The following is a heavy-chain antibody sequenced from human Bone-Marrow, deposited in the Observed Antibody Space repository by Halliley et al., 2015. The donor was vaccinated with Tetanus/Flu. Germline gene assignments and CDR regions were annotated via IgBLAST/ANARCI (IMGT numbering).Heavy chain of an antibody. CDR2: IENDGSAT. J-gene: IGHJ4*02. CDR1: GFTFSDSW. Sequence: SLRLSCSAAGFTFSDSWMHWVRQAAGKGLEWVSRIENDGSATTYADSVKGRFTVSRDNAKKTLYLQMNSLTAEDTAVYYCARGAGRHVDDLMSWGQGTLVTVSS. D-gene: IGHD1-1*01. CDR3: ARGAGRHVDDLMS. V-gene: IGHV3-74*01.